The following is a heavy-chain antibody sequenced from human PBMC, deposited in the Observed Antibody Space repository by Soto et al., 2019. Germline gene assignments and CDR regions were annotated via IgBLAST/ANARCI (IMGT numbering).Heavy chain of an antibody. J-gene: IGHJ4*02. D-gene: IGHD4-17*01. CDR1: GFTFSSYS. V-gene: IGHV3-21*01. CDR3: WSYGGNSPPGPDY. Sequence: GGSLRLSCAASGFTFSSYSMNWVRQAPGKGLEWVSSISSSSSYIYYADSVKGRFTISRDNAKNSLYLQMNSLRAEDTAVYYYWSYGGNSPPGPDYWGQGTLVTVSS. CDR2: ISSSSSYI.